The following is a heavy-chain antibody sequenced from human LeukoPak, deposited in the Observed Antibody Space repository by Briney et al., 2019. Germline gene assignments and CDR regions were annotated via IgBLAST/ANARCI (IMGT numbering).Heavy chain of an antibody. Sequence: SDTLSLTCAVYGGSFSGYYWSWLRQPPGKGLAWIGNIFYSGSTYYSPSLKSRVTISLDTSRNQFSLKLNSVTAADTAVYYCAKSNGYGLVDIWGQGTMVTVSS. V-gene: IGHV4-34*12. J-gene: IGHJ3*02. CDR2: IFYSGST. CDR1: GGSFSGYY. D-gene: IGHD3-10*01. CDR3: AKSNGYGLVDI.